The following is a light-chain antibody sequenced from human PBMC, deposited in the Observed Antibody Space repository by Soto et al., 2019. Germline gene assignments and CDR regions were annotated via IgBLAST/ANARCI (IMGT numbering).Light chain of an antibody. CDR1: QGISNS. V-gene: IGKV1-27*01. CDR2: TAS. J-gene: IGKJ5*01. CDR3: QKYDNAPSIA. Sequence: DIQMTQSPSSLSASVGDRVTITCRASQGISNSLAWYQHKPGGVPKLLIYTASTLQSGVPSRFSGSGSGTYFTLTISSLQPEDVATYYCQKYDNAPSIAFGQGTRLDLK.